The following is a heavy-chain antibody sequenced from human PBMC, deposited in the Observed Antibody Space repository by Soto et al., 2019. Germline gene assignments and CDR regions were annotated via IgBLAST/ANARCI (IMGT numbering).Heavy chain of an antibody. Sequence: EVQLVESGGGLVKPGGSLRLSCAASGFTFSSYSMNWVRQAPGKGLEWVSSISSSSSYIYYVDSVKGRFTISRDNAKNSLYLQMNSLRAEDTAVYYCARSLKGYCSGGSCYDYWGQGTLVTVSS. J-gene: IGHJ4*02. V-gene: IGHV3-21*01. D-gene: IGHD2-15*01. CDR3: ARSLKGYCSGGSCYDY. CDR1: GFTFSSYS. CDR2: ISSSSSYI.